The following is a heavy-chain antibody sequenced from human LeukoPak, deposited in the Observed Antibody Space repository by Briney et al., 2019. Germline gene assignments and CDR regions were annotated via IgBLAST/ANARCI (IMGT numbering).Heavy chain of an antibody. CDR3: ARGSRSNWNALGWFDP. V-gene: IGHV1-3*01. Sequence: ASVKVSCKASGYTFTSYAMHWVRQAPGQRLEWMGWINAGNGNTKYSQKFQGRVTITRDTSASTAYMELSSLRSEDTAVYYCARGSRSNWNALGWFDPWGQGTLVTVSS. J-gene: IGHJ5*02. CDR1: GYTFTSYA. D-gene: IGHD1-1*01. CDR2: INAGNGNT.